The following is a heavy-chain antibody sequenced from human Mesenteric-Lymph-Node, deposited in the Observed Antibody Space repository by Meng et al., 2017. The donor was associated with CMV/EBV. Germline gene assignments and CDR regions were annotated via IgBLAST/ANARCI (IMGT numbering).Heavy chain of an antibody. Sequence: SSGFTFSSYSMNWVRQAPGKGLEWVSSISSNTLYIYYADSVKGRFTISRDNAKNLLYLQMNSLRAEDTAVYYCASAYYGSGGYCDYWGQGTLVTVSS. D-gene: IGHD3-10*01. CDR3: ASAYYGSGGYCDY. CDR1: GFTFSSYS. V-gene: IGHV3-21*06. CDR2: ISSNTLYI. J-gene: IGHJ4*02.